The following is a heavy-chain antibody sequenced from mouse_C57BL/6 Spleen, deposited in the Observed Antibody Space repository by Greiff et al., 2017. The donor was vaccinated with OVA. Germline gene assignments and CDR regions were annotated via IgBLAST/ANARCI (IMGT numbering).Heavy chain of an antibody. CDR3: AKKGGVDPYAMDY. J-gene: IGHJ4*01. Sequence: QVQLKESGPGLVQPSQSLSITCTVSGFSLTSYGVHWVRQSPGKGLEWLGVIWRGGSTDYNAAFMSRLSITKDNSKSQVFFKMNSLQADDTAIYYSAKKGGVDPYAMDYWGEGTSVTVSS. V-gene: IGHV2-5*01. CDR2: IWRGGST. D-gene: IGHD1-1*01. CDR1: GFSLTSYG.